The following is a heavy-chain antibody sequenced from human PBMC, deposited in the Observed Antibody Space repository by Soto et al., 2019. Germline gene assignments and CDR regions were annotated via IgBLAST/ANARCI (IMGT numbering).Heavy chain of an antibody. J-gene: IGHJ5*02. CDR1: GGSISSGGYY. CDR2: IYYSGST. D-gene: IGHD3-3*01. Sequence: QVQLQESGPGLAKPSQTLSLTCTVSGGSISSGGYYWSWIRQHPGKGLEWIGYIYYSGSTYYNPSLKSRVTISVDTSKNQFSLKLSSVTAADTAVYYCARAAPYYDFWSGYPLHNWFDPWGQGTLVTVSS. V-gene: IGHV4-31*03. CDR3: ARAAPYYDFWSGYPLHNWFDP.